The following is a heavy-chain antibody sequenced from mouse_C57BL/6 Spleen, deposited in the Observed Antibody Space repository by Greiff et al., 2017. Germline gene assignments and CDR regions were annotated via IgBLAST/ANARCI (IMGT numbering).Heavy chain of an antibody. CDR2: ISYDGSN. V-gene: IGHV3-6*01. CDR1: GYSIPSGYY. CDR3: ARGDGNQYYAMDY. J-gene: IGHJ4*01. Sequence: DVKLQESGPGLVKPSQSLSLTCSVTGYSIPSGYYWNWIRQFPGNKLEWMGYISYDGSNNYNPSLNNRISITRDTSKNRFFLKLNSVTTEDTATYYCARGDGNQYYAMDYWGQGTSVTVSS. D-gene: IGHD2-1*01.